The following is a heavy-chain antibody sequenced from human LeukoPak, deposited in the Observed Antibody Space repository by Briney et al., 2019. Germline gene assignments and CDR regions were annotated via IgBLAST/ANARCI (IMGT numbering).Heavy chain of an antibody. CDR1: GFTFSSYW. Sequence: GGSLRLSCAASGFTFSSYWMSWVRQALGKGLEWVANMKYDGSEKYYVDSVKGRFTISRDNSKNTLYLQMNSLRAEDTAVYYCANLPKRGVSVGDYWGQGTLVTVSS. J-gene: IGHJ4*02. CDR2: MKYDGSEK. CDR3: ANLPKRGVSVGDY. D-gene: IGHD3-16*02. V-gene: IGHV3-7*03.